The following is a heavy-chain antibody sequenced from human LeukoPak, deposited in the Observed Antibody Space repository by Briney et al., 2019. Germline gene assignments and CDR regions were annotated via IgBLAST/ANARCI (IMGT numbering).Heavy chain of an antibody. V-gene: IGHV3-74*01. CDR2: INSDGSST. CDR3: ARDRGYQIDY. Sequence: PGGSLRLSCAASGFTFSSYWMHWVRQAPGKGLVWISRINSDGSSTNYADSVKGRFTISRDNAKNTLYLQINSLGPEDTAVYYCARDRGYQIDYWGQGTLVTVSS. CDR1: GFTFSSYW. D-gene: IGHD3-22*01. J-gene: IGHJ4*02.